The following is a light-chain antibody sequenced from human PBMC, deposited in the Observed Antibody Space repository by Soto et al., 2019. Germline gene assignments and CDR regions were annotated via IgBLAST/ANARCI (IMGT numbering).Light chain of an antibody. V-gene: IGKV3-20*01. CDR3: QRYGSSPWT. CDR1: QSVSSSY. CDR2: GAS. Sequence: EIVLTQSPGTLSLSPGERASLSCRASQSVSSSYLAWYQQKPGQATRLLIYGASSRATGIPDRFSGSGSGTDFSLTISRLEPEDFAVYYCQRYGSSPWTFGQGTKVEIK. J-gene: IGKJ1*01.